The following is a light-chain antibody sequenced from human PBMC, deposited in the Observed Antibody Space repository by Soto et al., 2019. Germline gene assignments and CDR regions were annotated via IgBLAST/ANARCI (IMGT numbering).Light chain of an antibody. CDR2: DVS. J-gene: IGLJ2*01. CDR3: RSYTSSSTYVV. CDR1: SSDVGGYNY. V-gene: IGLV2-14*01. Sequence: QSVLTQPASVSGSPGQSITISCTGTSSDVGGYNYVSWYQQHPGKAPKLMIYDVSNRPSGVSNLFSVSKSGNTASLTISGLQAEDEADYYCRSYTSSSTYVVFGGGTKLTVL.